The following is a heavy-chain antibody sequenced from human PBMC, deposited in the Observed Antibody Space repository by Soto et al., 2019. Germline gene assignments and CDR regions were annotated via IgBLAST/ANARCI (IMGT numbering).Heavy chain of an antibody. Sequence: QLQLQESGPGLVKPSETLSLTCTVSGGSISSSSYYWGWIRQPPGKGLEWIGSIYYSGSTYYNPSLKSRVTISVDTSKNQFSLKLSSVTAADTAVYYCARHGTFTVTTDYYGMDVWGQGTTVTVSS. J-gene: IGHJ6*02. V-gene: IGHV4-39*01. CDR2: IYYSGST. CDR1: GGSISSSSYY. CDR3: ARHGTFTVTTDYYGMDV. D-gene: IGHD4-17*01.